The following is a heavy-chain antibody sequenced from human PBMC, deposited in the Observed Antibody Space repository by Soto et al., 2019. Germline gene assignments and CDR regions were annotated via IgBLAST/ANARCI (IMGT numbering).Heavy chain of an antibody. J-gene: IGHJ4*01. CDR2: ISYDSSEI. CDR3: AIARVADSSLDH. CDR1: GLIFGNNA. D-gene: IGHD3-3*01. V-gene: IGHV3-30*01. Sequence: GGSLRLSCVGSGLIFGNNAMHSVRQATGKGLEWVAFISYDSSEIFYADSEKGRFTISRDNLKNTLFLHMNSPRADDTAVYYCAIARVADSSLDHWGRGVLVTVSS.